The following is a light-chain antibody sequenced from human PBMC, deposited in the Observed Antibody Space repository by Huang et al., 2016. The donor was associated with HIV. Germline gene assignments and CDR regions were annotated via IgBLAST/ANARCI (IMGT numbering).Light chain of an antibody. CDR2: DAS. CDR3: QQYNNWPPWT. J-gene: IGKJ1*01. Sequence: EVVMTQSPVTLSVSPGERATLSCRASQSVNNKFAWFQPKPGQAPRLLIHDASIRATGIPDRFSGSGSGTEFTLTISSLQSEDFAVYYCQQYNNWPPWTFGQGTKVEIK. CDR1: QSVNNK. V-gene: IGKV3-15*01.